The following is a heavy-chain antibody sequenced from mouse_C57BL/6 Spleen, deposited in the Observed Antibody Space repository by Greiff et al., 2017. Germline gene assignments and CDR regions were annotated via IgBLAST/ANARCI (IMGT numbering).Heavy chain of an antibody. J-gene: IGHJ4*01. CDR1: GFTFSDYG. D-gene: IGHD1-1*01. V-gene: IGHV5-17*01. CDR2: ISSGSSTI. Sequence: EVKLMESGGGLVKPGGSLKLSCAASGFTFSDYGMHWVRQAPEKGLAWVAYISSGSSTIYYADKVKGRFTISRDNAKNTLFLQMTSLRSEDTAMYYCARYDYGSSYAMDYWGQGTSVTVSS. CDR3: ARYDYGSSYAMDY.